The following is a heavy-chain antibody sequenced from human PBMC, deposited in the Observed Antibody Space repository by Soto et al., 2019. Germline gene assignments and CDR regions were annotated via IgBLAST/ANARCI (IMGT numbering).Heavy chain of an antibody. J-gene: IGHJ3*02. CDR2: ISGSGGST. D-gene: IGHD4-17*01. CDR1: GFTFSSYA. Sequence: EVQLLESGGGLVQPGGSLRLSCAASGFTFSSYAMSWVRQAPGKGLGWVSAISGSGGSTYFADSVKGRFTISRDNSKNTLYLQMNSLRAEDTAIYYCAKQKTTVTRYDGFDTWGHGTMFTVSP. CDR3: AKQKTTVTRYDGFDT. V-gene: IGHV3-23*01.